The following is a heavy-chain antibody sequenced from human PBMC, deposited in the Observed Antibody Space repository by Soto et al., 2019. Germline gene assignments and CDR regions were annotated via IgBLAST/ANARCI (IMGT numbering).Heavy chain of an antibody. CDR1: GFSVSARGVG. V-gene: IGHV2-5*01. CDR3: SHSPWGAVPYY. D-gene: IGHD3-16*01. J-gene: IGHJ4*02. Sequence: SCPTLVNPTQTLTLTCALSGFSVSARGVGVGWIRQPPGKALEWLAIIYWNDDKLYRPSLQSRLTITKDTSKNQVVLTMTNMDPVDTATYYCSHSPWGAVPYYWGKETPVPVSS. CDR2: IYWNDDK.